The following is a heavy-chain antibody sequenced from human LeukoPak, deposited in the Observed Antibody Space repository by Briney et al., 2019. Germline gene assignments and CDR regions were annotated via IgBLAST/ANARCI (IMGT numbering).Heavy chain of an antibody. V-gene: IGHV4-34*01. CDR3: ARLGTMTRGLAS. CDR1: GGSFSGYY. J-gene: IGHJ5*02. D-gene: IGHD3-22*01. CDR2: INHSGST. Sequence: SETLSLTCAVYGGSFSGYYWSWIRQPPGKGLEWIGEINHSGSTNYNPSLKSRVTISVDTSKNQFSLKLSSVTAADTAVYYCARLGTMTRGLASWGQGTLVTVPS.